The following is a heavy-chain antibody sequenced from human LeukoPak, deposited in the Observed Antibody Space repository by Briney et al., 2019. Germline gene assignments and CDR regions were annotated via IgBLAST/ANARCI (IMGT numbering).Heavy chain of an antibody. D-gene: IGHD5-12*01. Sequence: SVKVSCKASGYTFTSYAISWVRQAPGQGLEWMGGIIPIFGTANYAQKFQGRVTITADESTSTAYMELSSLRSEDTAVYYCASSEIERGYSGYDYWMVFDYWGQGTLVTVSS. V-gene: IGHV1-69*13. CDR1: GYTFTSYA. J-gene: IGHJ4*02. CDR3: ASSEIERGYSGYDYWMVFDY. CDR2: IIPIFGTA.